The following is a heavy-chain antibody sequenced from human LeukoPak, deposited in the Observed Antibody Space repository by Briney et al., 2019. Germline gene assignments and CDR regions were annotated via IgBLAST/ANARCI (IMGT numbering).Heavy chain of an antibody. CDR3: ARARGGYAFDY. Sequence: GGSLRLSCAASGFSFSGYAMSWVRQPPGEGLEWVSAISGSAGHTYYAESVKGRFTVSRDNSLDTVYLQMTNLRAEDTALYYCARARGGYAFDYWGQGALVTVSS. J-gene: IGHJ4*02. CDR1: GFSFSGYA. D-gene: IGHD6-19*01. CDR2: ISGSAGHT. V-gene: IGHV3-23*01.